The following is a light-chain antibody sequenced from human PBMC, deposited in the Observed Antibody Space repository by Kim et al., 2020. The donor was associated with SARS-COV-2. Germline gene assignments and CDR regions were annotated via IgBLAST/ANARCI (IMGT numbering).Light chain of an antibody. CDR3: QAWDSSTHVV. CDR2: QDT. J-gene: IGLJ2*01. CDR1: KLGVKY. V-gene: IGLV3-1*01. Sequence: VSPGQTASTTCSWDKLGVKYVCWYQQKPGQSPVLVIYQDTKRPSGIPERFSGSNSGSTATLTISGTQAMDGADYYCQAWDSSTHVVFGGGTQLTVL.